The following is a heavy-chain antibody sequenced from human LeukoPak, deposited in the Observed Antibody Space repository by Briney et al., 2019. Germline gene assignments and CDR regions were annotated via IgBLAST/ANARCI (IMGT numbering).Heavy chain of an antibody. V-gene: IGHV1-2*02. Sequence: ASVKVSCKASGYTFTGYYMHWVRQAPGQGLEWMGWINPNSGGTNYAQKFQGRVTMTRDTSIGTAYMELSRLRSDDTAVYYCARDNEDYSNYVFDYWGQGTLVTVSS. CDR1: GYTFTGYY. CDR2: INPNSGGT. J-gene: IGHJ4*02. D-gene: IGHD4-11*01. CDR3: ARDNEDYSNYVFDY.